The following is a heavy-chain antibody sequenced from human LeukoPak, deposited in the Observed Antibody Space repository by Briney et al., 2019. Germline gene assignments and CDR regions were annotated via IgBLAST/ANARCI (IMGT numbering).Heavy chain of an antibody. CDR1: GYSISSGYY. J-gene: IGHJ4*02. Sequence: SETLSLSCAVSGYSISSGYYWGWIRQPPGKGLEWIGSIYHSGSTYYNPSLKSRVTISVDTSKNQFSLKLSSVTAADTAVYYCARGGGYYNYWGQGTLVTVSS. CDR3: ARGGGYYNY. D-gene: IGHD3-3*01. CDR2: IYHSGST. V-gene: IGHV4-38-2*01.